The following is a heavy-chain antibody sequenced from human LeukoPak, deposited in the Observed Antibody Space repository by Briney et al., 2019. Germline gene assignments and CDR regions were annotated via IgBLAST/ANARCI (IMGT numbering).Heavy chain of an antibody. J-gene: IGHJ4*02. V-gene: IGHV4-34*01. D-gene: IGHD3-10*01. CDR3: ARGGDYYGSGIPFDF. Sequence: SETLSLTCAVYGGSFSGYCWSWVRQTPGKGLEWIGEINHSGSTNSIPSLKSRVTISVDTSKNQFSLNLCSVSAADTAVYYCARGGDYYGSGIPFDFWGQGTLVTVSS. CDR1: GGSFSGYC. CDR2: INHSGST.